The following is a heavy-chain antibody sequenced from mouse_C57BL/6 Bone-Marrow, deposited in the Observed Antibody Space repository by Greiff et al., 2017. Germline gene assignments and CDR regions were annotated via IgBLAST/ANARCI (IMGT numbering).Heavy chain of an antibody. CDR2: IYPGNSDT. D-gene: IGHD1-1*01. CDR1: GYTFTSYW. J-gene: IGHJ2*01. Sequence: VQLQQSGTVLARPGASVKMSCKTSGYTFTSYWMHWVKQRPGQGLEWIGAIYPGNSDTSDNQKFKGKAKLTAVTSASTAYMELSSLTNEDSAVYYCTRGGITTEGYFDYWGQGTTLTVSS. CDR3: TRGGITTEGYFDY. V-gene: IGHV1-5*01.